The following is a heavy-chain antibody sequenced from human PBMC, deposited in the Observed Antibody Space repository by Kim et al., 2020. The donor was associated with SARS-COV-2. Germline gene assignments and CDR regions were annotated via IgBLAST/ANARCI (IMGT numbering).Heavy chain of an antibody. V-gene: IGHV1-69*04. Sequence: SVKVSCKASGGTFSSYAISWVRQAPGQGLEWMGRIIPILGIANYAQKFQGRVTITADKSTSTAYMELSSLRSEDTAVYYCARGLEGKQQNNWFDPWGQGTLVTVSS. D-gene: IGHD6-13*01. CDR1: GGTFSSYA. J-gene: IGHJ5*02. CDR3: ARGLEGKQQNNWFDP. CDR2: IIPILGIA.